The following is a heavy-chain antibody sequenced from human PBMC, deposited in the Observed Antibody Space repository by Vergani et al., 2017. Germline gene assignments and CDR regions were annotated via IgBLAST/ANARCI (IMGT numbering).Heavy chain of an antibody. CDR1: GFSFSGYW. CDR2: IKSDGSIT. Sequence: EVQLVESGGGLIHPGGSLRLSCEGSGFSFSGYWMHWVRQSPEKGLVWVSRIKSDGSITNYADSVKGRFTISRDNAKNTLYLEINSLRGDDTAISYCVRARCSGPCFMSYWFDSWGQGTLVTVSS. J-gene: IGHJ5*01. V-gene: IGHV3-74*01. D-gene: IGHD5-12*01. CDR3: VRARCSGPCFMSYWFDS.